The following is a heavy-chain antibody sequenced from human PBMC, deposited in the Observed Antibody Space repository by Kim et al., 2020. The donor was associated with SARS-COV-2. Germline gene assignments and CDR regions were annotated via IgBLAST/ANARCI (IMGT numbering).Heavy chain of an antibody. V-gene: IGHV4-34*01. CDR1: GGSFSGYY. CDR3: ARGRGSSSSSPRIHYYGMDV. Sequence: SETLSLTCAVYGGSFSGYYWSWIRQPPGKGLEWIGEINHSGSTNYNPSLKSRVTISVDTSKNQFSLKLSSVTAADTAVYYCARGRGSSSSSPRIHYYGMDVWGQGTTVTVSS. J-gene: IGHJ6*02. D-gene: IGHD6-13*01. CDR2: INHSGST.